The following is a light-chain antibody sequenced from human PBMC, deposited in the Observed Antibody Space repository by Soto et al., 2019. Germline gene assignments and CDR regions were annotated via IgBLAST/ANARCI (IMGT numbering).Light chain of an antibody. V-gene: IGKV3-11*01. CDR1: QSVSSY. Sequence: EIVLTQSPATLSLSPGERATLSCRASQSVSSYLAWYQQKPGQAPRLLIYDASNRATGIPVRFSGSGSGTDFTLTISSLEPEDFAVYYCQQYGSSPRTFGQGTKLEIK. J-gene: IGKJ2*01. CDR3: QQYGSSPRT. CDR2: DAS.